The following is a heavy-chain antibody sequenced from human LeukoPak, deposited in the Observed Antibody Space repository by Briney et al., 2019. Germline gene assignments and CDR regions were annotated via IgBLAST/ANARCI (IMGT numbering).Heavy chain of an antibody. J-gene: IGHJ4*02. D-gene: IGHD2-2*01. CDR2: IYPGDSDI. V-gene: IGHV5-51*01. CDR1: GYSFTSYW. Sequence: GESLKISCKASGYSFTSYWIGWVRQMPGKGLEWMGIIYPGDSDIRDSPSFQGQVTISADKSISTAYLQWSSLKASDTAIYYCARRQVPAAHVDYWGQGTLVTVSS. CDR3: ARRQVPAAHVDY.